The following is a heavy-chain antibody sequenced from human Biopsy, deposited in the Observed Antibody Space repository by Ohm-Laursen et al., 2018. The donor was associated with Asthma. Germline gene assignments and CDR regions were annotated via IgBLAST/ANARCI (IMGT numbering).Heavy chain of an antibody. V-gene: IGHV1-18*01. CDR2: IRVYNGNT. CDR1: GYTFNSAG. D-gene: IGHD3-10*01. CDR3: ARAVDYSHYYGIDV. J-gene: IGHJ6*02. Sequence: ASVKVSCKTSGYTFNSAGIPWVREAPGHGIEWMGWIRVYNGNTKVAQKLQDRVTMITDTSTSTAYMELRSLRYDDTAVYFCARAVDYSHYYGIDVWGQGTTVTVS.